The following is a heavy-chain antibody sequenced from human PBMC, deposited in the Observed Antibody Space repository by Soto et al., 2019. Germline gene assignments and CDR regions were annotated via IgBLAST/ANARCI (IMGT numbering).Heavy chain of an antibody. Sequence: GESLKISCKGSGYSFTGYWIGWVRQMPGKGLEWMGIIYPGDSDTRYSPSFQGQVTISVDKSIGTAYLQWSSLKASATAMYYCARPSSGYAPHRGQGTLVPVSP. D-gene: IGHD3-22*01. CDR2: IYPGDSDT. CDR1: GYSFTGYW. CDR3: ARPSSGYAPH. V-gene: IGHV5-51*01. J-gene: IGHJ1*01.